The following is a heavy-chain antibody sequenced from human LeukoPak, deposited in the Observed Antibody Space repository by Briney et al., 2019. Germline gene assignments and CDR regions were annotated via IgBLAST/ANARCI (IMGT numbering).Heavy chain of an antibody. J-gene: IGHJ4*02. CDR2: FDPEDGET. Sequence: ASVKVSCKVSGYTLTELSMHWVRQAPGKGLEWMGGFDPEDGETIYAQKFQGRVTMTEDTSTDTAYMELSSLRSEDTAVYYCATHFSDYGDYLFDYWGQGTLVTVSS. V-gene: IGHV1-24*01. CDR3: ATHFSDYGDYLFDY. D-gene: IGHD4-17*01. CDR1: GYTLTELS.